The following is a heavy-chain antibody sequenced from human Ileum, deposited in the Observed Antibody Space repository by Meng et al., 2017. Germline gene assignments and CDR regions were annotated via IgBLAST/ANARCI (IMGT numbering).Heavy chain of an antibody. CDR1: GFTFNDYY. V-gene: IGHV3-72*01. J-gene: IGHJ4*02. D-gene: IGHD6-19*01. Sequence: GGSLRLSCAASGFTFNDYYMDWVRQAPGKGLEWVGRCRNKANSYTTEYAASVKGRFAISRDDSKNSLYLQMNSLKTEDTAVYYCARVTTPGIAVTGTGDYWGQGTLVTVSS. CDR2: CRNKANSYTT. CDR3: ARVTTPGIAVTGTGDY.